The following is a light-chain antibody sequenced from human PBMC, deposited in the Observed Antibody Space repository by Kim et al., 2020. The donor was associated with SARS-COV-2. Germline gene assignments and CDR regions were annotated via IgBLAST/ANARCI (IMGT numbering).Light chain of an antibody. Sequence: GGTVALPCGSSTGAVTSGHYPYWIQQKAGHAPRTLIYDTNNKHSWTPARFSGSLLGGKAALTLSGAQTEDEGDYYCLLAYNGAPVVFGGGTQLTVL. CDR2: DTN. J-gene: IGLJ2*01. CDR3: LLAYNGAPVV. V-gene: IGLV7-46*01. CDR1: TGAVTSGHY.